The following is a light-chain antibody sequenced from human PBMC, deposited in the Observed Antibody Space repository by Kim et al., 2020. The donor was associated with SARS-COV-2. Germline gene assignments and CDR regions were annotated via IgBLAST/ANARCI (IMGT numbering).Light chain of an antibody. CDR2: EVD. J-gene: IGLJ1*01. V-gene: IGLV2-14*01. CDR1: SSDVGGYNY. Sequence: QSALTQPASVSGSPGQSITISCTGTSSDVGGYNYVSWYQQYPGKAPKLMIYEVDNRPSGVSNRFSGSKSGNTASLTISGLQAEDEADYYCRSYTSSSTLPYVFGAGTKVTVL. CDR3: RSYTSSSTLPYV.